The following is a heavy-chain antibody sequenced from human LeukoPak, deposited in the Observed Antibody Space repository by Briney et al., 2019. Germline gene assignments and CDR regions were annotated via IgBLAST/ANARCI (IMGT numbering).Heavy chain of an antibody. CDR1: GFTLSNAW. V-gene: IGHV3-15*01. D-gene: IGHD3-10*01. CDR3: TTDLEIGADNDDY. J-gene: IGHJ4*02. Sequence: GGSLRLSCAASGFTLSNAWMSWVRQAPGKGLEWVGRIKSKTDGGTTDYAAPVKGRFTISRDDSKNTLYLQMNSLKTEDTAVYYCTTDLEIGADNDDYWGQGTLVTVSS. CDR2: IKSKTDGGTT.